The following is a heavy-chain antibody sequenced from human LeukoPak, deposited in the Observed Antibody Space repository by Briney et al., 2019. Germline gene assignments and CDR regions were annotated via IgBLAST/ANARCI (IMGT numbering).Heavy chain of an antibody. D-gene: IGHD3-9*01. CDR2: ISSNSNFI. V-gene: IGHV3-21*03. Sequence: GGSLRLSCAASGFTFSSYSINWVRQAPGKGLEWVSYISSNSNFIYYAGSVKGRFTISRDNPKNSVYLQMNSLKTEDTAVYYCTRFRIEDPTTQLRYRDWLLSDYWGQGTLVTVSS. CDR3: TRFRIEDPTTQLRYRDWLLSDY. J-gene: IGHJ4*02. CDR1: GFTFSSYS.